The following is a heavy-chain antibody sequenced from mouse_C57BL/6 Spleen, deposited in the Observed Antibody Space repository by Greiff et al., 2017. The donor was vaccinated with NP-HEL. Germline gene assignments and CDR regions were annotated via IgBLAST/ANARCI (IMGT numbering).Heavy chain of an antibody. V-gene: IGHV5-6*01. CDR3: ARHEDSLMDY. CDR1: GFTFSSYG. Sequence: EVQRVESGGDLVKPGGSLKLSCAASGFTFSSYGMSWVRQTPDKRLEWVATISSGGSYTYYPDSVKGRFTISRDNAKNTLYLQMSSLKSEDTAMYYCARHEDSLMDYWGQGTSVTVSS. D-gene: IGHD6-2*01. CDR2: ISSGGSYT. J-gene: IGHJ4*01.